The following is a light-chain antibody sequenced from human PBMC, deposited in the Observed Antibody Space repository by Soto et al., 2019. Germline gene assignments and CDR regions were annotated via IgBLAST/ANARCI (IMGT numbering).Light chain of an antibody. Sequence: EVVMTQSLATLSVSLGDRATLSCRASQSVSSNLAWYQQKPGQAPRLLIYGASTRATGIPARFSGSGSGTEFTLTISSLQSEDFAVYSCQQYNNWPLTFGGGTKVEIK. J-gene: IGKJ4*01. CDR2: GAS. CDR3: QQYNNWPLT. V-gene: IGKV3-15*01. CDR1: QSVSSN.